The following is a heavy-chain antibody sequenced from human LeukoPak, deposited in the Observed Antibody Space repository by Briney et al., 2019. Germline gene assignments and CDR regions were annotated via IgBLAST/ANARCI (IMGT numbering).Heavy chain of an antibody. CDR1: GGTFSIYA. CDR3: ARVQRQYYYYYGMDV. D-gene: IGHD6-25*01. Sequence: SVTVSCKASGGTFSIYAISWVRQAPGQGLEWMGGIIPIFGTANYAQKFQGRVTITADESASTAYMELSSLRSEDTAVYYCARVQRQYYYYYGMDVWGQGTTVTVSS. J-gene: IGHJ6*02. CDR2: IIPIFGTA. V-gene: IGHV1-69*13.